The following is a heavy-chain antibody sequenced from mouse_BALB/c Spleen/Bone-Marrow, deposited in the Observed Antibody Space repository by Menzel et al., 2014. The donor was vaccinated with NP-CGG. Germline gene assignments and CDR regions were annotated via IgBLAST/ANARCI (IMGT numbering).Heavy chain of an antibody. V-gene: IGHV14-3*02. D-gene: IGHD2-4*01. CDR2: IDPANGNT. J-gene: IGHJ1*01. CDR1: GFNIKDTY. CDR3: ANYDYEWYFDV. Sequence: VQLQQSGAELVKPGASVKLSGTASGFNIKDTYMHWVKQRPEQGLEWIGRIDPANGNTKYDPKFQGKATITADTSSNTAYLQLSSLTSEDTAVYYCANYDYEWYFDVWGAGTTVTVSS.